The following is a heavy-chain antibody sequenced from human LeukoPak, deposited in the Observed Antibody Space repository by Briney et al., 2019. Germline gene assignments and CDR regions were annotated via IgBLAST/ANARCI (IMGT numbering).Heavy chain of an antibody. CDR1: GDAISNYY. J-gene: IGHJ3*02. V-gene: IGHV4-59*01. CDR2: IYYSGST. Sequence: PSETLSLTCTVSGDAISNYYWSWIRQPPGKGLEWIGYIYYSGSTNDNPSLKSRVTISVTSKNQFSLKLNSVTAVDTAVYYCARYRNEALFAFDIWGQGTVVTVSS. D-gene: IGHD1-14*01. CDR3: ARYRNEALFAFDI.